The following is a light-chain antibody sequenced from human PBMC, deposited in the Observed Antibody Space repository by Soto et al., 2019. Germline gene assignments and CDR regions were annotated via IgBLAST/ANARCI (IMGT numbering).Light chain of an antibody. J-gene: IGKJ1*01. CDR1: QALSNY. CDR3: QQYYSYPWT. Sequence: DIQLTLSPSVLSASVGDTVTITCRASQALSNYLAWYQQKPGKAPDLLIYSASTLQSGVPSRFSGSGSETDFTLTISCLQSEDFATYYCQQYYSYPWTFGQGTKVDIK. V-gene: IGKV1-9*01. CDR2: SAS.